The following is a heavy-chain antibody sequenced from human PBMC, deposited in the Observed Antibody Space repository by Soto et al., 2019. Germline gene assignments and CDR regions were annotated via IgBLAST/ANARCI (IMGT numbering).Heavy chain of an antibody. Sequence: PSETLSLTCGVFSGSLTDHYWTWMRQTKGKGLDCIGEINHSGITDYNPSLKSRVTLSLDTSKNQFSLKVTAPTAADTAVYYCARGKPSGYRFGPRNFFYYGMDVWGPGTTVTVSS. CDR3: ARGKPSGYRFGPRNFFYYGMDV. V-gene: IGHV4-34*01. D-gene: IGHD5-18*01. J-gene: IGHJ6*02. CDR2: INHSGIT. CDR1: SGSLTDHY.